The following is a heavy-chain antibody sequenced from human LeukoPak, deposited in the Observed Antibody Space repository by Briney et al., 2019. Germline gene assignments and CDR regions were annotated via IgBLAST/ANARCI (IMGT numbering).Heavy chain of an antibody. Sequence: SETLSLTCTVSGGSISSYYWNWIRQPPGKGLEWIGYIYYSGSTNYNPSLKSRVTISVDTSKNQFSLKLSSVTAADTAVYYCARARRFYYDFWSGPDTKNWFDPWGQGTLVTVSS. CDR2: IYYSGST. CDR1: GGSISSYY. CDR3: ARARRFYYDFWSGPDTKNWFDP. J-gene: IGHJ5*02. V-gene: IGHV4-59*01. D-gene: IGHD3-3*01.